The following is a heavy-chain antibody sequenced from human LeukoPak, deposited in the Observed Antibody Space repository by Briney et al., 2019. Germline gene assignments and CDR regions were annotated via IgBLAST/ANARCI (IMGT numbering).Heavy chain of an antibody. J-gene: IGHJ4*02. CDR1: GYTFTSYA. V-gene: IGHV1-3*01. Sequence: ASVKVSCKASGYTFTSYAMHWVRQAPGQRLEWMGWINAGNGNTKYSQKFQGRVTITRDTSASTAYMELSSLRSEDTAVYYCAVGEQWPCNFDYWGQGTLVTVSS. CDR3: AVGEQWPCNFDY. CDR2: INAGNGNT. D-gene: IGHD6-19*01.